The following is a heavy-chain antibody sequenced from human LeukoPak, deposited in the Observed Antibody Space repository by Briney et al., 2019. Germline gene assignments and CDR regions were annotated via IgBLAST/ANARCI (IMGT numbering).Heavy chain of an antibody. Sequence: SETLSLTCTVSVGSISSYYWSWIRQPPGKGLEWIGYIYYSGSTNYNPSLKSRVTISVDTSKNQFSLKLSSVTAADTAVYYSARVYSGQFDPRGQGTLVTVSS. CDR1: VGSISSYY. J-gene: IGHJ5*02. D-gene: IGHD2-21*01. CDR2: IYYSGST. CDR3: ARVYSGQFDP. V-gene: IGHV4-59*01.